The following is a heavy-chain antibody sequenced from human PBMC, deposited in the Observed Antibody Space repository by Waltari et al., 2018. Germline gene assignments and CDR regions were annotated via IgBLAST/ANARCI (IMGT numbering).Heavy chain of an antibody. D-gene: IGHD6-19*01. CDR3: ARGRVPELSSGWGNPFDI. V-gene: IGHV1-3*03. CDR1: GYTFTSFP. CDR2: INPASGDT. J-gene: IGHJ3*02. Sequence: QVQLVQSGAEVKKPGASVKVSCKASGYTFTSFPMHWVRQAPGQRLEWMGWINPASGDTNYSQYCHGRVTIARDTAASTSYMELNSLRSEDMAVYYCARGRVPELSSGWGNPFDIWGQGTMVTVSS.